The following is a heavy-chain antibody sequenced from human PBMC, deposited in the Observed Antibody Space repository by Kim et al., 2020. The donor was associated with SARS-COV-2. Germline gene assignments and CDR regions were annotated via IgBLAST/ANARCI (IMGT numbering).Heavy chain of an antibody. D-gene: IGHD6-19*01. CDR2: ISGIGGST. J-gene: IGHJ4*02. V-gene: IGHV3-23*01. Sequence: GGSLRLSCAASGFTFSSSAMSWVRQAPGKGLEWVSVISGIGGSTYYAGSVKGRFTISRDNSKNTLYLQMNSLRAEDTAVYYCAKGLFPGISVAGSIWGQGTLVTVSS. CDR1: GFTFSSSA. CDR3: AKGLFPGISVAGSI.